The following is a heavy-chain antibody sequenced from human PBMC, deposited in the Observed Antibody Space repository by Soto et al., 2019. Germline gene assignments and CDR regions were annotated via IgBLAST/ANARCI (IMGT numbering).Heavy chain of an antibody. CDR1: GFTFSSYW. CDR3: TRFVTTVVTKGPNYSLDV. CDR2: INSDGSST. D-gene: IGHD4-17*01. Sequence: GGSLRLSCAASGFTFSSYWMHWVRQAPGKGLVWVSRINSDGSSTSYADSVKGRFTISRDNAKNTLYLQINSLRAEDTAVYYCTRFVTTVVTKGPNYSLDVWGQGTTVTVSS. V-gene: IGHV3-74*01. J-gene: IGHJ6*02.